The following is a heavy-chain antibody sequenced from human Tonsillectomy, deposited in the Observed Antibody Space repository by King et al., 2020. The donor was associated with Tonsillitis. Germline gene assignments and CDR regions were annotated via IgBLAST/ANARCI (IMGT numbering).Heavy chain of an antibody. CDR3: AKDPTDDYYVPP. D-gene: IGHD3-10*02. Sequence: VQLVESGGGVVQPGGSLRLSCAASGFTFSSYDMHWVRQAPGKGLEWVAFIRYDETNKFYADSVKGRFTISRDNSKNTLYLQMNSLRVEDTAVYYCAKDPTDDYYVPPWGQGTLVTVSS. J-gene: IGHJ5*02. V-gene: IGHV3-30*02. CDR2: IRYDETNK. CDR1: GFTFSSYD.